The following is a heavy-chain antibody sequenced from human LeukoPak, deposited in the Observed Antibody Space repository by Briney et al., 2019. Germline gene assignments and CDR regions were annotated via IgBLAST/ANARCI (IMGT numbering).Heavy chain of an antibody. CDR1: GGTFSSYA. J-gene: IGHJ5*02. Sequence: ASVKVSCKASGGTFSSYAIHWVRQAPGQGLEWMGGIIRIFSTTNYAQKFQGRVTISADESTSTAYMELSSLRSEDTAVYYCARGLGATPNWFDPWGQGTLVTVSS. V-gene: IGHV1-69*13. CDR3: ARGLGATPNWFDP. D-gene: IGHD1-26*01. CDR2: IIRIFSTT.